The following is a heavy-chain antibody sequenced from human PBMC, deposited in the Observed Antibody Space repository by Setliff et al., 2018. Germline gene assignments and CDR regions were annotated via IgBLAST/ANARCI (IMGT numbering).Heavy chain of an antibody. CDR1: GFTFSSYS. J-gene: IGHJ4*02. CDR3: ARSESCGATNCSPFDY. V-gene: IGHV3-21*01. Sequence: GSLRLSCAASGFTFSSYSMNWVRQAPGKGLEWVSSISSSSSYIYYADSVKGRFTISRDNAENSLYLQMNSLRAEDTAVYYCARSESCGATNCSPFDYWGQGTLVTVSS. CDR2: ISSSSSYI. D-gene: IGHD2-2*01.